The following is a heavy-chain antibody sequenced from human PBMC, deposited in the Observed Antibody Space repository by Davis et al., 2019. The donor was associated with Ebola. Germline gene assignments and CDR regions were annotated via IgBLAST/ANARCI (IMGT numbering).Heavy chain of an antibody. CDR3: AREQVRFLEWLLSLHGMDV. Sequence: PGGSLRLSCAASGFTFSSYGMHWVRQAPGKGLEWVAVIWYDGSNKYYADSVKGRFTISRDNSKNTLYLQMNSLRAEDTAVYYCAREQVRFLEWLLSLHGMDVWGQGTTVTVSS. CDR1: GFTFSSYG. V-gene: IGHV3-33*01. CDR2: IWYDGSNK. D-gene: IGHD3-3*01. J-gene: IGHJ6*02.